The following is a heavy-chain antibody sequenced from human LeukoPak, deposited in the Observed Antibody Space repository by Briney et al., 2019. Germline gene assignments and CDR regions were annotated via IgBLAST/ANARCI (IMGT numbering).Heavy chain of an antibody. D-gene: IGHD1-1*01. CDR3: ARDRQRAHDSNWFDP. V-gene: IGHV4-59*01. CDR1: GGSISSYY. J-gene: IGHJ5*02. CDR2: IYYSGST. Sequence: SETLSLTCTVSGGSISSYYWSWIRQPPGKGLEWIGYIYYSGSTNYNPSLKSRVTISVDTSKNQFSLKLSSVTAADTAVYYCARDRQRAHDSNWFDPWGQGTLVTVSS.